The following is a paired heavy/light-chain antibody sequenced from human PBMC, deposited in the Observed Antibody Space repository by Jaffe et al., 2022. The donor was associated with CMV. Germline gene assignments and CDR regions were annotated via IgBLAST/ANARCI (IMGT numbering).Light chain of an antibody. J-gene: IGKJ5*01. CDR2: GAS. Sequence: DIQMTQSPSSVSASVGDRVTITCRASQGIGSWLAWYQQKPGKAPELVIYGASSLQSGVPSRFSGSGSGTDFTLTISSLQPEDFATYYCQQAKSFPITFGQGTRLEIK. CDR3: QQAKSFPIT. V-gene: IGKV1-12*01. CDR1: QGIGSW.
Heavy chain of an antibody. V-gene: IGHV3-23*01. CDR3: AKYFGVGSNGGRLFDH. CDR1: GFIFSGYA. Sequence: EVQVLESGGGLVQPGGSLRLSCAASGFIFSGYAMSWIRQAPGKGLEWVSSIGGSGDKTDYADPVKGRFTMSRDNSKDTLYLQMTSLRVEDTAVYYCAKYFGVGSNGGRLFDHWGQGALVTVSS. D-gene: IGHD3-10*01. CDR2: IGGSGDKT. J-gene: IGHJ4*02.